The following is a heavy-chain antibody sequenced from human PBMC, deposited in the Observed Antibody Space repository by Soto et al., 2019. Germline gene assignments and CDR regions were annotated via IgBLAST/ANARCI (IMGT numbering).Heavy chain of an antibody. V-gene: IGHV3-30*18. D-gene: IGHD2-15*01. CDR1: GFIFSKYG. CDR2: ISYDGGHK. CDR3: AKLGLPDVRVSTVLDV. J-gene: IGHJ6*02. Sequence: QVQLVESGGGVVQPGRSLTLSCAASGFIFSKYGVHWVRQTPGKGLEWVALISYDGGHKFYTDSVKGRFTISRDNSKNTLLLQMNSLRAEDTAVYYCAKLGLPDVRVSTVLDVWGQGTTVIVSS.